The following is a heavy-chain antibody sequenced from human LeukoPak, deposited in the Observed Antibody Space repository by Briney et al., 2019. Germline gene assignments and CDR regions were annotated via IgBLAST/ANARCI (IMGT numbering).Heavy chain of an antibody. CDR3: ARISSDSISYYDH. CDR1: GITFSTYW. Sequence: GGSLRLSCAGSGITFSTYWMHWVRQAPGKGLVWVSRINSEGSTISYADSVRGRFTISRDNAKNTLFLQMNSLRAEDTAVYYCARISSDSISYYDHWGQGTLVTVSS. J-gene: IGHJ4*02. V-gene: IGHV3-74*01. D-gene: IGHD3-22*01. CDR2: INSEGSTI.